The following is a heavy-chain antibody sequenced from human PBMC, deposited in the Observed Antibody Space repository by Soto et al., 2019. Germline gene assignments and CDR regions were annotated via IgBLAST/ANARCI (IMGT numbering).Heavy chain of an antibody. D-gene: IGHD2-15*01. CDR3: ARGPLLLFDY. V-gene: IGHV4-59*01. CDR2: IYYSGST. CDR1: GGSISSFY. J-gene: IGHJ4*02. Sequence: SETLSLTCTVSGGSISSFYWNWIRQPPGKGLEWIGNIYYSGSTNYNPSLKSRVTISVDTSKNQFSLKLSSVTAADTAVYYCARGPLLLFDYWGQGTLVTVSS.